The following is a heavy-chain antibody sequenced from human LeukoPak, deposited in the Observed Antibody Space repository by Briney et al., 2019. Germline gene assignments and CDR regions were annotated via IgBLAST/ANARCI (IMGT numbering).Heavy chain of an antibody. J-gene: IGHJ5*02. D-gene: IGHD2-8*01. Sequence: GGSLRLSCAASGFTFSTYAMSWVRQAPGKGLECVSVISGRGDSTYYADSVKGRFTISRDNSKNTLYLQMNSLRADDTAVYYCAKHARRGPHWFDPWGQGTLVTVSS. V-gene: IGHV3-23*01. CDR1: GFTFSTYA. CDR3: AKHARRGPHWFDP. CDR2: ISGRGDST.